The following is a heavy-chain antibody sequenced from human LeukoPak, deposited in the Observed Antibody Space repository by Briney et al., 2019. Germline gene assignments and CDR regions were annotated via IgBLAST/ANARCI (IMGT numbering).Heavy chain of an antibody. Sequence: GGSLRLSCAASGFSFNTYWMSWVRQAPGKGLEWVANIKQDGNEKYYADSVKGRFTISRDNGKNSLDLQMNSPRADDTAVYYCARDTLGEGEDANYAVYYFDYWGQGTVVTVSS. J-gene: IGHJ4*02. D-gene: IGHD4/OR15-4a*01. CDR1: GFSFNTYW. CDR2: IKQDGNEK. V-gene: IGHV3-7*01. CDR3: ARDTLGEGEDANYAVYYFDY.